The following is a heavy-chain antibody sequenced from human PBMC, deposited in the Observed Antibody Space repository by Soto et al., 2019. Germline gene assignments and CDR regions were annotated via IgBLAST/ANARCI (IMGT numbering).Heavy chain of an antibody. CDR3: ARGVDIVLMVYASPDAFDI. CDR1: GFTFSNYP. D-gene: IGHD2-8*01. J-gene: IGHJ3*02. CDR2: ISGSCGTI. Sequence: PGGSLSLSCAASGFTFSNYPINWVRQAPGKGLEWVSYISGSCGTIYYADSVKGRFTISRDNAKNSLYLQMNSLRAEDTAVYYCARGVDIVLMVYASPDAFDIWGQGTMVTVSS. V-gene: IGHV3-48*01.